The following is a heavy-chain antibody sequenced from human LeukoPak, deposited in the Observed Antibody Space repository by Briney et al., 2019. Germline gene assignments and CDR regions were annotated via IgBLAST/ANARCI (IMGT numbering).Heavy chain of an antibody. CDR2: ISSNGGST. CDR1: GFTFSSNA. J-gene: IGHJ5*02. Sequence: GGSLRLSCAASGFTFSSNAMHWVRQAQGQGLEYVSAISSNGGSTYYANSVKGRFTISRDNSKNTLYLQMGSLRAEDMAVYYCARVISEAVAGISEWWFDPWGQGTLVTVSS. CDR3: ARVISEAVAGISEWWFDP. V-gene: IGHV3-64*01. D-gene: IGHD6-19*01.